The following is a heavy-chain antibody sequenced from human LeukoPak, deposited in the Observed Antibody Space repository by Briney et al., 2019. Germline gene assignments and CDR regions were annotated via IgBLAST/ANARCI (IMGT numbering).Heavy chain of an antibody. CDR3: AREGPTFDY. CDR1: GGSISSRSYH. Sequence: PSETLSLTCTVSGGSISSRSYHWGWIRQPPGKGLEWIASIYYSGTTYYNPSLKSRVTISVDTSKNQFSLKLSSVTAADTAVYYCAREGPTFDYWGQGTLVTVSS. CDR2: IYYSGTT. V-gene: IGHV4-39*07. J-gene: IGHJ4*02.